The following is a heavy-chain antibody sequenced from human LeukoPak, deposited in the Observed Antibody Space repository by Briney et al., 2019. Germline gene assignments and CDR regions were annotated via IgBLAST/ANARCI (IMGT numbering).Heavy chain of an antibody. Sequence: GGSLRLSCAASGFTFRSYEMNWVRQAPGKGLEWVSYITSTGSNRYYADSVKGRFTISRDNAKNSLYLHMNSLRAEDTALYYCAKATTAIVVDNFFDYWGQGTLVSVSS. V-gene: IGHV3-48*03. J-gene: IGHJ4*02. CDR1: GFTFRSYE. D-gene: IGHD3-22*01. CDR2: ITSTGSNR. CDR3: AKATTAIVVDNFFDY.